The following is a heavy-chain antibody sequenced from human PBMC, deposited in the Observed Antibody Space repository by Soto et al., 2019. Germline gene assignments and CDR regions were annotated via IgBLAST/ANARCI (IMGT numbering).Heavy chain of an antibody. CDR2: INESGST. D-gene: IGHD1-1*01. CDR3: ARGSGIVALPGELEDVNYDY. V-gene: IGHV4-34*01. Sequence: QVQPQQWGAGLVKPSETLSLSCAVYGQSFSGHSWAWIRQPPGKGLEWIGEINESGSTYYNPSLKRRVTISTVTSKNQFSLKLSSVSAADTAAYFCARGSGIVALPGELEDVNYDYWGQGTLVNVSS. J-gene: IGHJ4*02. CDR1: GQSFSGHS.